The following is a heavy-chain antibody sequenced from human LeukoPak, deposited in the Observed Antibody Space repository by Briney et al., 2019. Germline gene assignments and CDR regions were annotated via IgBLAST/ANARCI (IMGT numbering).Heavy chain of an antibody. CDR2: INPSGGST. V-gene: IGHV1-46*01. Sequence: GASVKVSCKASGYTFTSYYMHWVRQAPGQGLEWMGIINPSGGSTSYAQKFQGRVTMTRDTSTSTVYMELSSLRSDDTAVYYCAREPSMWEGGNWFDPWGQGTLVTVSS. CDR3: AREPSMWEGGNWFDP. J-gene: IGHJ5*02. D-gene: IGHD1-26*01. CDR1: GYTFTSYY.